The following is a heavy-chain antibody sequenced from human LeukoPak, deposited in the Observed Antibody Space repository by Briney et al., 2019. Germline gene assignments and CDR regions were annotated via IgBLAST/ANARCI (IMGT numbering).Heavy chain of an antibody. Sequence: GGSLRLSCAASGFTFSSYAMSWVRQAPGKGLEWVSAISGSGGSTYYADSVKGRFTISRDNAKNSLYLQMNSLRAEDTAVYYCARATDYYDSGGYYPNWFDPWGQGTLVTVYS. V-gene: IGHV3-23*01. CDR3: ARATDYYDSGGYYPNWFDP. CDR2: ISGSGGST. CDR1: GFTFSSYA. D-gene: IGHD3-22*01. J-gene: IGHJ5*02.